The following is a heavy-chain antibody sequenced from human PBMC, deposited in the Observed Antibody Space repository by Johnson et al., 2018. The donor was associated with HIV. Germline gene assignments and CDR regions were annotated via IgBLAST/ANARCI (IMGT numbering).Heavy chain of an antibody. D-gene: IGHD4-23*01. V-gene: IGHV3-15*01. CDR3: TTDHYAVVNSRDNAFDV. Sequence: VQLVESGGGVVQPERSLRLSCAASGFTFSNAWMNWVRQAPGKGLEWVGRIKSETDGGTPDYPASVKGRFTISRDDSKTTLYLQMNSLKTEDTAVYYCTTDHYAVVNSRDNAFDVWGQGTMVTVSS. CDR1: GFTFSNAW. J-gene: IGHJ3*01. CDR2: IKSETDGGTP.